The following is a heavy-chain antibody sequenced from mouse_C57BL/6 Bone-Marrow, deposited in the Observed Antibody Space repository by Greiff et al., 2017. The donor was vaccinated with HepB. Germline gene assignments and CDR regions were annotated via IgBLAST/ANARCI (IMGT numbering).Heavy chain of an antibody. CDR1: GYTFTSYW. CDR2: IYPGSGST. J-gene: IGHJ1*03. CDR3: ARYYCGSSLCYFDV. Sequence: QVQLKQPGAEFVKPGASVKLSCKASGYTFTSYWITWVKQRPGQGLEWIGDIYPGSGSTNYNEKFKSKATLTVDTSSSTAYMQLSSLTSEDSAVYYCARYYCGSSLCYFDVWGTGTTVTVSS. V-gene: IGHV1-55*01. D-gene: IGHD1-1*01.